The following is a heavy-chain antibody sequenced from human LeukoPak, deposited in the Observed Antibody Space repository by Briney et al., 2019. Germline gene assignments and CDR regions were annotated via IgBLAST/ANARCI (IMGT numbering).Heavy chain of an antibody. V-gene: IGHV3-7*01. Sequence: PGGSLRLSCAASGITFSSYWMSWVRQAPGKGLEWVANIKQDGSEKYYVDSVKGRFTISRDNAKNSLYLQMNSLRAEDTAVYYCARKDYDFWSGYYIDYWGQGTLVTVSS. CDR1: GITFSSYW. D-gene: IGHD3-3*01. J-gene: IGHJ4*02. CDR3: ARKDYDFWSGYYIDY. CDR2: IKQDGSEK.